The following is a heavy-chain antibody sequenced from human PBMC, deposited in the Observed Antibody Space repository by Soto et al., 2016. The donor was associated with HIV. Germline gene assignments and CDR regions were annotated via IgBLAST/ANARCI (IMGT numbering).Heavy chain of an antibody. V-gene: IGHV3-23*01. CDR1: GFNFSSYA. CDR2: MSGNGDST. J-gene: IGHJ4*02. D-gene: IGHD3-22*01. CDR3: AKDSKSSFFYDSSGRGKYYFDS. Sequence: EVQLLESGGGFVQPGGSLRLSCAASGFNFSSYAMSWVRQAPGKGLEWVSAMSGNGDSTYYVDSVKGRFTMSRDNSKNTLFLHMNNLRAEDTAVFYCAKDSKSSFFYDSSGRGKYYFDSWGPGILVTVSS.